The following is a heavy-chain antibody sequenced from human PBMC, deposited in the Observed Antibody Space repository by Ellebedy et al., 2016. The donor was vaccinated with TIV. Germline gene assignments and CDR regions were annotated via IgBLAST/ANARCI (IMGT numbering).Heavy chain of an antibody. Sequence: KVSCXGSGYSFTSYWIGWVRQMPGKGLEWMGFIYPGDSDTRYSPSFQGQVTISADKSITTAYLQWSSLKASDTAMYYCARQGADIVPVDWGQGTLVTVSS. CDR3: ARQGADIVPVD. D-gene: IGHD5-12*01. J-gene: IGHJ4*02. V-gene: IGHV5-51*01. CDR2: IYPGDSDT. CDR1: GYSFTSYW.